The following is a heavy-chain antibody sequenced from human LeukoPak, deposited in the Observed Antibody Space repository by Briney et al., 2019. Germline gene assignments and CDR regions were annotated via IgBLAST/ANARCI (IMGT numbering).Heavy chain of an antibody. J-gene: IGHJ3*02. V-gene: IGHV1-46*01. CDR3: ARDRGYGGKVYALGI. D-gene: IGHD4-23*01. Sequence: GASVKVSCKASGYTFTSYYMHWVRQAPGQGLEWMGIINPSGGSTSYAQKFQGRVTMTRDTSTSTVYMELRSLRSEDTAVYYCARDRGYGGKVYALGIWGQGTMVTVSS. CDR1: GYTFTSYY. CDR2: INPSGGST.